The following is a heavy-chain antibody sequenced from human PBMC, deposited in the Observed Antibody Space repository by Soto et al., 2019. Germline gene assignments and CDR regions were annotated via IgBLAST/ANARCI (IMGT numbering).Heavy chain of an antibody. CDR1: GYSFTSYW. CDR3: ARSRTDIVVVPAATYYYYYYMDV. Sequence: GESLKISCKGSGYSFTSYWIGWVRQMPGKGLEWMGIIYPGDSDTRYSPSFQGQVTISADKSISTAYLQRSSLKASDAAMYYCARSRTDIVVVPAATYYYYYYMDVWGKGTTVTVSS. CDR2: IYPGDSDT. V-gene: IGHV5-51*01. J-gene: IGHJ6*03. D-gene: IGHD2-2*01.